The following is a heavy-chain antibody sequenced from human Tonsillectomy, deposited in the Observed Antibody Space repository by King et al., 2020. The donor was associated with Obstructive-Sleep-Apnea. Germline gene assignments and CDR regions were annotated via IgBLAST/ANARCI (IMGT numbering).Heavy chain of an antibody. CDR1: GGSISSGGYY. CDR2: IYYNGTT. D-gene: IGHD2-2*01. CDR3: AGDNGANCSSTSCYSAPYYYFGMDV. V-gene: IGHV4-31*03. J-gene: IGHJ6*02. Sequence: QLQESGPGLVKPSQTLSLTCTVSGGSISSGGYYWSWIRQHPGRGLEWIGYIYYNGTTYHNPSLKGRVTMSVDTSKNQFSLKVGSVTAADTAGYYCAGDNGANCSSTSCYSAPYYYFGMDVWGQGTTVTVSS.